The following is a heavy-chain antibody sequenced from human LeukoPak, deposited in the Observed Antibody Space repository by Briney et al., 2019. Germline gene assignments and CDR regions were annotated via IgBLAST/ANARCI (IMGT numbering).Heavy chain of an antibody. CDR3: AKHMTGTKSSDY. J-gene: IGHJ4*02. CDR2: ITDSGGGT. Sequence: GGSLRLSCAASGFTFSNYGMSWVRQAPGKGLEWVSAITDSGGGTYYADSVKGRSTISRDNSENTLYLQMNSLRAEDTAVYYCAKHMTGTKSSDYWGQGALATVSS. V-gene: IGHV3-23*01. CDR1: GFTFSNYG. D-gene: IGHD1-7*01.